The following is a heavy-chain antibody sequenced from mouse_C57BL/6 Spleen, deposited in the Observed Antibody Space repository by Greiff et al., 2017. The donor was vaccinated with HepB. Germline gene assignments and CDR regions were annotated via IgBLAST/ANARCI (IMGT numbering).Heavy chain of an antibody. V-gene: IGHV1-19*01. CDR3: ARCYGYDEGDYYAMDY. D-gene: IGHD2-2*01. CDR1: GYTFTDYY. Sequence: VQLQQSGPVLVKPGASVKMSCKASGYTFTDYYMNWVKQSHGKSLEWIGVINPYNGGTSYNQKFKGKATLTVDKSSSTAYMELNSLTSEDSAVYYCARCYGYDEGDYYAMDYWGQGTSVTVSS. J-gene: IGHJ4*01. CDR2: INPYNGGT.